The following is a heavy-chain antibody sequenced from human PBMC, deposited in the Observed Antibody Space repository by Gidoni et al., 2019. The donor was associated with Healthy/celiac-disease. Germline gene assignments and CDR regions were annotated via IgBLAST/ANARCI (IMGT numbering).Heavy chain of an antibody. J-gene: IGHJ3*02. CDR1: GFTFSRYV. V-gene: IGHV3-23*01. CDR3: AKVVDSRASRGAFDI. Sequence: EVQLLESGGGLVQPGGSLRLSCSASGFTFSRYVVNWVRQAPGKGLEWVSAISGSGGSTYYADSVKGRFTISRDNAKNTVYLQMNSLRAEDTAVYYCAKVVDSRASRGAFDIWGQGTMVTVSS. CDR2: ISGSGGST. D-gene: IGHD3-22*01.